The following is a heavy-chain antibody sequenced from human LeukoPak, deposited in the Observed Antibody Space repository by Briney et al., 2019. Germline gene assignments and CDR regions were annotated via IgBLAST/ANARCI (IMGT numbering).Heavy chain of an antibody. CDR1: GYIFTAYY. CDR3: AGGEYGSWFDP. V-gene: IGHV1-2*02. CDR2: INLKGGET. J-gene: IGHJ5*02. Sequence: ASVTVSCTPSGYIFTAYYIFWVRQAPGQGPEWMGWINLKGGETNLARKFRGGVTMTRNTSSSTSYMERSRLRSDDTAVYYLAGGEYGSWFDPWGQGTLLTVSS. D-gene: IGHD4-17*01.